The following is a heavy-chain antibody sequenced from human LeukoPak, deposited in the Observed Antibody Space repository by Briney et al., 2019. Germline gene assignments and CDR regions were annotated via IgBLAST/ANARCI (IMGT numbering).Heavy chain of an antibody. D-gene: IGHD6-13*01. Sequence: ASVKVPCKASGYTFTNYGINWVRQAPGQGLEWMGQINPYNGNTIYAQRLQGRVTLTTDTSTSTSYMELRSLTSADTAIYYCARVTGSSISSRSLLYWGQGTLVTVSS. CDR1: GYTFTNYG. V-gene: IGHV1-18*01. CDR3: ARVTGSSISSRSLLY. J-gene: IGHJ4*02. CDR2: INPYNGNT.